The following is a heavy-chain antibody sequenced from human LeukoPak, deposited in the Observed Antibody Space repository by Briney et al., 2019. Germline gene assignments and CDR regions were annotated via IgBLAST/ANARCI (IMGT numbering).Heavy chain of an antibody. V-gene: IGHV1-69*04. CDR2: IIPILGIA. J-gene: IGHJ5*02. D-gene: IGHD6-19*01. CDR3: ARRGYSSGWYWFDP. Sequence: ASVKASCKASGGTFSSYAISWVRQAPGQGLEWMGRIIPILGIANYAQKFQGRVTITADKSTSTAYMELSSLRSEDTAVYYCARRGYSSGWYWFDPWGQGTLVTVSS. CDR1: GGTFSSYA.